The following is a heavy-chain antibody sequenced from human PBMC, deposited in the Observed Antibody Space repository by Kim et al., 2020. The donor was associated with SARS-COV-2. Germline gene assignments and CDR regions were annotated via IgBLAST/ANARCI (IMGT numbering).Heavy chain of an antibody. CDR2: INPKSGDT. J-gene: IGHJ4*02. V-gene: IGHV1-2*02. CDR1: GYSFIGYY. CDR3: ARYCSWAFCHAYFDS. Sequence: ASVKVSCKASGYSFIGYYLHWVRQAPGQGLEWMGWINPKSGDTYYAQKFLGRVTMTRDTSINTAYLEVSRLKSDDRAVYYCARYCSWAFCHAYFDSWGQG. D-gene: IGHD2-15*01.